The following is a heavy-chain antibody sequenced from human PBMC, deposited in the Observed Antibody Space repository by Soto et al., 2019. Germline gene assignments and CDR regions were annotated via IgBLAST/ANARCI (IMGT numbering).Heavy chain of an antibody. J-gene: IGHJ2*01. CDR2: IIPIFATP. Sequence: QVQLVQSGAEVKKPGSSVKISCRAPGDSFNNFALSWVRQAPGLGLEWMGGIIPIFATPTYAPKFQDRVTFTADESTTTAYMELSTLRSDATAVYYCARHLGADFTNWFFDLWGRGTLVTVSS. CDR3: ARHLGADFTNWFFDL. V-gene: IGHV1-69*12. D-gene: IGHD2-21*02. CDR1: GDSFNNFA.